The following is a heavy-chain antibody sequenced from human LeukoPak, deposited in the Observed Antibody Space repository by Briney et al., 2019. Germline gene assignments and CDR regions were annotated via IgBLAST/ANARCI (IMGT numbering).Heavy chain of an antibody. J-gene: IGHJ2*01. CDR2: IYYSGST. V-gene: IGHV4-59*01. CDR3: ASLRDILTGPKGYFDL. CDR1: GGSISSYY. Sequence: SETLSLTCTVSGGSISSYYWSWIRHPPGKGREWIGYIYYSGSTNYNPSLKSRVTISVDTSKNQFSLKLSSVTAADTAVYYCASLRDILTGPKGYFDLWGRGTLVTVSS. D-gene: IGHD3-9*01.